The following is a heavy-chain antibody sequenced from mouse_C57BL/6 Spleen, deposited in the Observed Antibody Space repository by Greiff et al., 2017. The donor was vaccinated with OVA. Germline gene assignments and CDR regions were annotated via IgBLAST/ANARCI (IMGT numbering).Heavy chain of an antibody. CDR1: GYTFTSYW. J-gene: IGHJ4*01. CDR2: IDPSDSET. Sequence: VQLQQSGAELVRPGSSVKLSCKASGYTFTSYWMHWVKQRPIQGLEWIGNIDPSDSETHYNQKFKDKATLTVDKSSSTAYMQLSSLTSEDSAVYYCARSLTGTDYAMDYWGQGTSVTVSS. D-gene: IGHD4-1*01. V-gene: IGHV1-52*01. CDR3: ARSLTGTDYAMDY.